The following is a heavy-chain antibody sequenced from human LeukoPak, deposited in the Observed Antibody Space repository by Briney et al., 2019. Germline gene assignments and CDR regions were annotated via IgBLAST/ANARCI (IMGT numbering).Heavy chain of an antibody. CDR1: GYSFTSYW. V-gene: IGHV5-51*01. CDR3: ARWFGEPNDAFDI. Sequence: GESLKISCKGSGYSFTSYWIGWVRQMPGKGLEWMGIIYPGDSDTRYSPSFLGQVTISADKSISTAYLQWSSLKASDTAMYYCARWFGEPNDAFDIWGQGTTVTVSS. D-gene: IGHD3-10*01. CDR2: IYPGDSDT. J-gene: IGHJ3*02.